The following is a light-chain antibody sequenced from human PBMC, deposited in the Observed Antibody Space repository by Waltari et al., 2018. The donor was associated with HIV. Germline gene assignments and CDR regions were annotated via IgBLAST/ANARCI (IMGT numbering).Light chain of an antibody. CDR3: QSYDSSLSGVV. CDR1: SPNIGAGYA. J-gene: IGLJ2*01. Sequence: QSVLTQPPSASGAPGQRVTISCTGSSPNIGAGYAVHWYQQLPGTAPKPLIYGNSNRPSGVPDRFSGSKSGTSASLAITGLQAEDEADYYCQSYDSSLSGVVFGGGTKLTVL. CDR2: GNS. V-gene: IGLV1-40*01.